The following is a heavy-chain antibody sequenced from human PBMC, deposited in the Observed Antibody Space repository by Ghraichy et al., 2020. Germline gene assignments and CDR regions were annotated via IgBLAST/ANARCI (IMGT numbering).Heavy chain of an antibody. CDR2: IYYSGAT. V-gene: IGHV4-39*01. Sequence: SETLSLICSVSGESLSSSSYYWGWIRQPPGKGLEWIASIYYSGATYYKPSLKSRVIIFEDTSKNQFSLKLSSVTAADTAVYFCARAFHNFDYWGQGTLVTVSS. CDR3: ARAFHNFDY. J-gene: IGHJ4*02. CDR1: GESLSSSSYY.